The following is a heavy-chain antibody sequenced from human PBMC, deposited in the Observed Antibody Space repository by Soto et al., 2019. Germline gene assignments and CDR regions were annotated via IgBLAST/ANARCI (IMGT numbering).Heavy chain of an antibody. D-gene: IGHD3-10*01. CDR2: INDSGNI. Sequence: QVQLQQWGAGLLKPSETLSLTCAVYGGSFSGYQWSWIRQTPGKGLEWIGEINDSGNINYNPSLKSRVTILLDTPKKQISLKLSPVTAADTAVYYCARGLILWFGELSRRGGYYYYMDVWGKGTTVIVSS. J-gene: IGHJ6*03. V-gene: IGHV4-34*01. CDR1: GGSFSGYQ. CDR3: ARGLILWFGELSRRGGYYYYMDV.